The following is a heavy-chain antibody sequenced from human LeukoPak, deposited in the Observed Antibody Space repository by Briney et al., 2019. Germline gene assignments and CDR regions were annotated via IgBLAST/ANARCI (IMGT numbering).Heavy chain of an antibody. Sequence: GGSLRLSCAASGFTFSSYWMSWVRQAPGRGLEWVSYIGGSHSSIYYADSVKARFTISRDNAKNSLYLQMNSLRAEDTAVYYCARVRDRYGYLFDCWGQGTLVTVSS. CDR1: GFTFSSYW. D-gene: IGHD5-18*01. CDR3: ARVRDRYGYLFDC. CDR2: IGGSHSSI. V-gene: IGHV3-48*04. J-gene: IGHJ4*02.